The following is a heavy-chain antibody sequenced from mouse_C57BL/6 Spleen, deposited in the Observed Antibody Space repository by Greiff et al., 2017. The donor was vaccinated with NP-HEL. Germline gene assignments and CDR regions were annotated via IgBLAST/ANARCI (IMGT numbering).Heavy chain of an antibody. CDR1: GYTFTSYW. CDR2: IDPYSGGT. CDR3: ARSHYYGPYAMDY. Sequence: QVQLQQPGAELVKPGASVTLSCKASGYTFTSYWMHWVKQRPGRGLEWIGRIDPYSGGTKYNEKFKSKATLTVDKPSSTAYMQISSLTSEDSAVYYCARSHYYGPYAMDYWGQGTSVTVSS. V-gene: IGHV1-72*01. D-gene: IGHD1-2*01. J-gene: IGHJ4*01.